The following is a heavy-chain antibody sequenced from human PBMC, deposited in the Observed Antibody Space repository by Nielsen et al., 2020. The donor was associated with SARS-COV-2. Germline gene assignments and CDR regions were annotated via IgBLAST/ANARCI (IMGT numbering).Heavy chain of an antibody. J-gene: IGHJ6*02. D-gene: IGHD3-10*01. CDR3: ATEGHAYGYHSMDV. Sequence: GESLKISCAASGLTFSNAWMSWVRQAPGKGLEWVGRIKRKSDGGTTSFAAPVKARFTISRDDSGNTLDLQTSSLTVEDTGVYYCATEGHAYGYHSMDVWGQGTTVTVSS. CDR2: IKRKSDGGTT. V-gene: IGHV3-15*01. CDR1: GLTFSNAW.